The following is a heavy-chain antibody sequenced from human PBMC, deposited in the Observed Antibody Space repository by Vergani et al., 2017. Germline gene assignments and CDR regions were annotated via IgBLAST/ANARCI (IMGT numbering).Heavy chain of an antibody. V-gene: IGHV3-9*01. CDR3: ACTIFYYYYYMDV. D-gene: IGHD3-9*01. Sequence: EVDLVESGGGLAQPGGSLRLSCEASGITFWKFGMHWVRQGPGKGLEWVSGISWNSGAVDYADSVRVRFTISRDNAKISLFLEMNSLRFEDTAVYYCACTIFYYYYYMDVWGKGTTVTVSS. CDR2: ISWNSGAV. CDR1: GITFWKFG. J-gene: IGHJ6*03.